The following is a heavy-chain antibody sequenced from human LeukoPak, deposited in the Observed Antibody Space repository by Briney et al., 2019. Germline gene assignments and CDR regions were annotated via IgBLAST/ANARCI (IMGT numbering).Heavy chain of an antibody. CDR3: VKDLVAASENVRGWYPMDY. CDR1: GFTFAEYT. J-gene: IGHJ4*02. D-gene: IGHD6-19*01. CDR2: ISWNGARI. Sequence: GGSLRLSCAASGFTFAEYTMHWVRQAPGKGLEWVSLISWNGARIHYGDSVKGRFTISRDNSRNSLYLQMNSLRTEDTALYYCVKDLVAASENVRGWYPMDYWGQGTLVTVSS. V-gene: IGHV3-43*01.